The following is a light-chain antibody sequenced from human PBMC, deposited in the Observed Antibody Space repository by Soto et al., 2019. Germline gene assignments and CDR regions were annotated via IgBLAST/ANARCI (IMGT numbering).Light chain of an antibody. J-gene: IGLJ2*01. V-gene: IGLV2-8*01. CDR1: SSDVGDYKY. Sequence: QSALTQPPSASGSPGQSVTISCTGPSSDVGDYKYVSWYQQHPGKAPKLMIYEVSKRPSGVPDRFSGSKSGNTASLTVSGLQAEDEADYYCSSYAGSNIVVFGGGTKLTV. CDR2: EVS. CDR3: SSYAGSNIVV.